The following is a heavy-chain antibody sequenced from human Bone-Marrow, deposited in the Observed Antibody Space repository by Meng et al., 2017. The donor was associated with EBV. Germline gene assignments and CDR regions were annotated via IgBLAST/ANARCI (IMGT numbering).Heavy chain of an antibody. CDR1: GGSISSSNW. D-gene: IGHD6-6*01. V-gene: IGHV4-4*02. CDR2: IYHSGST. CDR3: ARDSTARIAAFRV. Sequence: QGQVQESGPGLVKPSGTLSLTCAVSGGSISSSNWWRWVRQSPGKGLEWIGEIYHSGSTNYNPSLKSRVTISVDKSKNQFSLKLSSVTAADTAVYYCARDSTARIAAFRVWGQGTTVTVSS. J-gene: IGHJ6*02.